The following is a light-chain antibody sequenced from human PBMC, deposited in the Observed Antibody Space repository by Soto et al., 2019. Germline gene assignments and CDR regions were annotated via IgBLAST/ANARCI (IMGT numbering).Light chain of an antibody. CDR2: EVS. V-gene: IGLV2-14*01. CDR1: SSDVGGYNY. Sequence: QSALTQPASVSGSPGQSITISCTGTSSDVGGYNYVSWYQQHPGKAPKLMIYEVSNRPSGVSNRFSGSKPGNTAPLTISGLQSEDEPDYYCSSYTSSSSVVFGGGTKLTVL. J-gene: IGLJ2*01. CDR3: SSYTSSSSVV.